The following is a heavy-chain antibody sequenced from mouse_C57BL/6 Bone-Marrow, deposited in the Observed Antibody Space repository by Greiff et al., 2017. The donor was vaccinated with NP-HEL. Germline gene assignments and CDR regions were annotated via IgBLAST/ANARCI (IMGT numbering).Heavy chain of an antibody. CDR3: TRRGLRRFDY. Sequence: QVQLQQSGAELVRPGASVTLSCKASGYTFTDYEMHWVKQTPVHGLEWIGAIDPETGGTAYNQKFKGKAILTADKSSSTAYMELRSLTSEDSAVYYGTRRGLRRFDYWGQGTTLTVSS. J-gene: IGHJ2*01. CDR1: GYTFTDYE. CDR2: IDPETGGT. D-gene: IGHD2-2*01. V-gene: IGHV1-15*01.